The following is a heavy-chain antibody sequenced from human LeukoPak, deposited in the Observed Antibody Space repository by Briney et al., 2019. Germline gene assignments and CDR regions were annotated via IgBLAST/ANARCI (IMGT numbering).Heavy chain of an antibody. D-gene: IGHD3-3*01. CDR1: GFTVNSNY. Sequence: GGSLRLSCAASGFTVNSNYMNWVRQAPGKGLEWVSVIYSGDSTYYADSVRGRFSISRDNSQNTVFLQMNSLRVEDTAAYYCVATFTVFGVISTIEWGQGTLVTVSS. CDR3: VATFTVFGVISTIE. CDR2: IYSGDST. V-gene: IGHV3-53*01. J-gene: IGHJ4*02.